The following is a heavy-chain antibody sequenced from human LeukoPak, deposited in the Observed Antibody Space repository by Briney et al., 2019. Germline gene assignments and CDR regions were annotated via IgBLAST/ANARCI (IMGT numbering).Heavy chain of an antibody. CDR1: GFTFSSYA. J-gene: IGHJ4*02. D-gene: IGHD2-15*01. V-gene: IGHV3-23*01. CDR2: ISGSGGST. CDR3: AKISFVVVVASVLTSDY. Sequence: PGGSLRLSCAASGFTFSSYAMSWVRQAPGKGLEWVSAISGSGGSTYYADSVKGRFTISRDNSKNTLYLQMNSLRAEDTAVYYCAKISFVVVVASVLTSDYWGQGTLVTVSS.